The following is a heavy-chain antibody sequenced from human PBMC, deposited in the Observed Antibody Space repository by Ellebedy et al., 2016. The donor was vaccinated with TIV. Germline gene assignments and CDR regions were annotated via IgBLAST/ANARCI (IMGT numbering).Heavy chain of an antibody. CDR3: ARGGPIGSFDS. Sequence: PGGSLRLSCAASGFTFSLNWMYWVRQAPGRGLEWVANIKEDGSEEYYVDSVKGRFTISRDTAKNSLYLQMNSLRAEDTAVYYCARGGPIGSFDSWGQGTLVTVSS. V-gene: IGHV3-7*03. D-gene: IGHD2-15*01. CDR1: GFTFSLNW. CDR2: IKEDGSEE. J-gene: IGHJ4*02.